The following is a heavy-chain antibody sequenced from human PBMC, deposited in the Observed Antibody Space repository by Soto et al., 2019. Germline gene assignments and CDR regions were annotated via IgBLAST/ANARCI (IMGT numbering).Heavy chain of an antibody. J-gene: IGHJ4*02. V-gene: IGHV3-74*01. CDR1: GFTFSSYW. CDR2: INSDGSST. D-gene: IGHD6-19*01. CDR3: ARRRGSSGWKTNFDY. Sequence: EVQLVESGGGLVQPGGSLRLSCAASGFTFSSYWMHWVRQAPGKGLVWVSRINSDGSSTSYADSVKGRFTISRDNAKNTLYLKMNRLRAEDTAVYYCARRRGSSGWKTNFDYWGQGTLVTVSS.